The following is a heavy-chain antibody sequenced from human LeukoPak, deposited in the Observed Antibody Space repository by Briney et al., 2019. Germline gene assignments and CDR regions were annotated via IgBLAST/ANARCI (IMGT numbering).Heavy chain of an antibody. V-gene: IGHV3-33*01. CDR1: GFTFSSYG. Sequence: PGGSLRLSCAASGFTFSSYGMHWVRQAPGKGLEWVAVIWYDGSNKYYADSVKGRFTISRDNSKNTLYLQMNSLRAEDTAVYYCARDSTSGFGEQMGDYFDYWGQGTLVTVSS. D-gene: IGHD3-10*01. CDR2: IWYDGSNK. CDR3: ARDSTSGFGEQMGDYFDY. J-gene: IGHJ4*02.